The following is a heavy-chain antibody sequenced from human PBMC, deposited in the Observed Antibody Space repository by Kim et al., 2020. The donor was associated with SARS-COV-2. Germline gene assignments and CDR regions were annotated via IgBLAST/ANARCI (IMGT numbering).Heavy chain of an antibody. V-gene: IGHV1-69*13. Sequence: SVKVSCKASGGTFSSYAISWVRQAPGQGLEWMGGIIPIFGTANYAQKFQGRVTITADESTSTAYMELSSLRSEDTAVYYCAREGTVVTRLQVWYFDLWGRGTLVTVSS. CDR2: IIPIFGTA. CDR3: AREGTVVTRLQVWYFDL. D-gene: IGHD2-21*02. CDR1: GGTFSSYA. J-gene: IGHJ2*01.